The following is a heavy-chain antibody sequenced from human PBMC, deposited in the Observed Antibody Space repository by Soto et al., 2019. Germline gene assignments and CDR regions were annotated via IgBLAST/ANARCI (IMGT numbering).Heavy chain of an antibody. CDR1: GYSFTSFW. J-gene: IGHJ6*02. D-gene: IGHD6-6*01. CDR3: ARQEGSSSDFYYYGMDV. V-gene: IGHV5-10-1*01. CDR2: IDPSDSYT. Sequence: GESLKISCKGSGYSFTSFWITWVRQMPGKGLEWMGKIDPSDSYTTYSPSLQGHVTISADKSISTAYLQWSSLKASDTAIYYCARQEGSSSDFYYYGMDVWGPGTTVTVS.